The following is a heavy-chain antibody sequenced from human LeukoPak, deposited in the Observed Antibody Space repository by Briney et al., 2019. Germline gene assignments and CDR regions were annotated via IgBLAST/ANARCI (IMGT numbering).Heavy chain of an antibody. D-gene: IGHD6-6*01. CDR1: GFTFSRYW. CDR2: IKQDGSQK. J-gene: IGHJ4*02. CDR3: ARESFAARWD. Sequence: GGSLRLSCAASGFTFSRYWMSWVRQALGKGLEWVANIKQDGSQKSYVDSVKGRFTISRDNANNLLYLQMNSLRAEDTAVYYCARESFAARWDWGQGTLVTVSS. V-gene: IGHV3-7*01.